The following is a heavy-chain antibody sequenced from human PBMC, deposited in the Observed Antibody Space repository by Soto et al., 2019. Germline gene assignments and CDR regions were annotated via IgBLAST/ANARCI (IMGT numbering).Heavy chain of an antibody. CDR2: ISSRSSLI. Sequence: EVQLVESGGGLVQPGGSLRLSCAASGFSFSSHSFNWVRQAPGQGLEWVAYISSRSSLILYADSVRGRFVISRDNALNSLYLQMNRPRYEETAIYYCVREMGEYDSGWYIDRWGQGTPVTVSS. J-gene: IGHJ5*02. D-gene: IGHD6-19*01. CDR1: GFSFSSHS. CDR3: VREMGEYDSGWYIDR. V-gene: IGHV3-48*02.